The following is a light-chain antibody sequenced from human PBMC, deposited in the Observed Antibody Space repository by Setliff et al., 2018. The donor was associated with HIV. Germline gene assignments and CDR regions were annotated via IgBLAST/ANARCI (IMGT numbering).Light chain of an antibody. V-gene: IGLV7-46*01. CDR2: DTS. CDR1: TGAVTSGHY. CDR3: FLSYSGARRV. J-gene: IGLJ3*02. Sequence: QAVVTQEPSLTVSPGGTVTLTCGSSTGAVTSGHYPYWFQQKPGPAPRTLIYDTSNKHSWTPARFSGSLLGGKAAPTLSGAQPEDEAAYYCFLSYSGARRVFGGGT.